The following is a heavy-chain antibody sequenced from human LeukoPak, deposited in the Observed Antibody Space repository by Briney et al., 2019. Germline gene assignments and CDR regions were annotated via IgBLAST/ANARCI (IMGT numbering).Heavy chain of an antibody. Sequence: PGGSLRLFCVGAGFTFSDAWMSWVRQAPGKGLECVRRIKSKRDGRTIDFAAPVKGRFTISRDDSRNTLYLQMNSLKTEDTAVYYCTTRRQDGWWGEGTLVTVS. CDR1: GFTFSDAW. CDR2: IKSKRDGRTI. V-gene: IGHV3-15*01. D-gene: IGHD2-15*01. J-gene: IGHJ4*02. CDR3: TTRRQDGW.